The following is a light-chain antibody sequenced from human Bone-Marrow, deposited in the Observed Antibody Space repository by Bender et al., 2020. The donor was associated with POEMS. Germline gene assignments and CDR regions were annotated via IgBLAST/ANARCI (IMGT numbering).Light chain of an antibody. CDR2: DDN. J-gene: IGLJ3*02. CDR3: QVWDSPTVPPWV. V-gene: IGLV3-21*02. Sequence: SYEVTQPPSVSVSPGQTARITCGADNIEANAVHWYQQKPGQAPVMVVFDDNDRPSGIPERFSGSNSGNTATLTISRVEAGDEADYYCQVWDSPTVPPWVFGGGTKLTVL. CDR1: NIEANA.